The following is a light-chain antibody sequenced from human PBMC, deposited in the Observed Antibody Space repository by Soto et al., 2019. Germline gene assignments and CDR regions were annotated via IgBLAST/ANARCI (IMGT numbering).Light chain of an antibody. CDR1: QSVSSSY. V-gene: IGKV3-20*01. CDR2: GAS. Sequence: EIVLTQSPGTLSLSPGERATLSCRASQSVSSSYLAWYQQKPGQAPRILIYGASGRATGIPDRFSGSGAGTDFTLTISRLEPEDFAVYYCHQYGTSPPVTFGQGTRLEIK. CDR3: HQYGTSPPVT. J-gene: IGKJ5*01.